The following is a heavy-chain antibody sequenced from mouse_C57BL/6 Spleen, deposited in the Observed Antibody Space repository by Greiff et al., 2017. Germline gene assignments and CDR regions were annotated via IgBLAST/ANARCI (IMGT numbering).Heavy chain of an antibody. CDR2: IYPSDSET. D-gene: IGHD2-4*01. Sequence: QVQLQQPGAELVRPGSSVKLSCKASGYTFTSYWMDWVKQRPGQGLEWIGNIYPSDSETHYNQKFKDKATLTVDKYSSTAYMQLSSLTSEDSAVYYCARRSYYDYDDAMDYWGQGTSVTVSS. CDR3: ARRSYYDYDDAMDY. CDR1: GYTFTSYW. V-gene: IGHV1-61*01. J-gene: IGHJ4*01.